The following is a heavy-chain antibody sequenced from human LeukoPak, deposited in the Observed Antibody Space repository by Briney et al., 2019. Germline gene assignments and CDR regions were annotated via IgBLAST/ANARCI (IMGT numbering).Heavy chain of an antibody. CDR3: AKVSDWFYYHYYMDV. CDR2: ISGDGGST. D-gene: IGHD3-3*01. V-gene: IGHV3-43*02. CDR1: GFTFDDYA. J-gene: IGHJ6*03. Sequence: GGSLRLSCAASGFTFDDYAMHWVRQAPGKGLEWVSLISGDGGSTYYADSVKGRFTISRDNSKNSLYLQMNSLRTEDTALYYCAKVSDWFYYHYYMDVWGKGTTVTVSS.